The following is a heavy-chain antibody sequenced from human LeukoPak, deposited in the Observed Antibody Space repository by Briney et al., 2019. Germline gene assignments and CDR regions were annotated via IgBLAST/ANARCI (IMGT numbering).Heavy chain of an antibody. CDR2: IYHSGST. Sequence: TSETLSLTCSVSGYSISSGYYWGWIRQPPGKGLEWIGSIYHSGSTYYTPSFKSRVTISVDTSKNQFSLKLSSVTAADTAVYYCASQTTFHSDSQSWGQGTLVTVSS. J-gene: IGHJ4*02. D-gene: IGHD3-22*01. CDR1: GYSISSGYY. CDR3: ASQTTFHSDSQS. V-gene: IGHV4-38-2*01.